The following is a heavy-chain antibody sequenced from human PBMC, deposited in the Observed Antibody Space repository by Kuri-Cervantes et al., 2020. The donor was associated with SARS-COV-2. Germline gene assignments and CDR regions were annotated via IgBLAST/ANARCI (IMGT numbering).Heavy chain of an antibody. D-gene: IGHD3-10*01. CDR3: ARDEGDYYGSETAFDY. V-gene: IGHV1-69*13. CDR1: GYTFTSYD. CDR2: IIPIFGTA. J-gene: IGHJ4*02. Sequence: SVKVSCKASGYTFTSYDINWVRQATGQGLEWMGGIIPIFGTANYAQKFQGRVTITADESTSTAYMELSSLRSEDTAVYYCARDEGDYYGSETAFDYWGQGTLVTVSS.